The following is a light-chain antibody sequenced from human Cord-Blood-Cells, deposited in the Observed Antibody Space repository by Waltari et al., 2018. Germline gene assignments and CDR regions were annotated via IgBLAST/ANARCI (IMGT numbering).Light chain of an antibody. V-gene: IGLV2-23*01. CDR1: SSDVGSDNL. Sequence: QSALTQPASVPGSPGQSITISCTGTSSDVGSDNLVPWYQQHPGKAPKLMIYEGSKRPSGVSNLFSGSKSGNAASLTISGLQAEDEADYYCCSYAGSSNWVFGGGTKLTVL. J-gene: IGLJ3*02. CDR2: EGS. CDR3: CSYAGSSNWV.